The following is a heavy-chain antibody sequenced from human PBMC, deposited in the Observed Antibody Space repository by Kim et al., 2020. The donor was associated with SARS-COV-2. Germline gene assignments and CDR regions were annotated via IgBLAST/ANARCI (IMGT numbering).Heavy chain of an antibody. Sequence: GGSLRLSCAASGFTFSSYSMNWVRQAPGKGLEWVSSISSSSSYIYYADSVKGRFTISRDNAKNSLYLQMNSLRAEDTAVYYCARDGIAVAFWDFNFNEKNGHYGMDVWGQGTTVTVSS. CDR2: ISSSSSYI. CDR3: ARDGIAVAFWDFNFNEKNGHYGMDV. D-gene: IGHD6-19*01. J-gene: IGHJ6*02. CDR1: GFTFSSYS. V-gene: IGHV3-21*01.